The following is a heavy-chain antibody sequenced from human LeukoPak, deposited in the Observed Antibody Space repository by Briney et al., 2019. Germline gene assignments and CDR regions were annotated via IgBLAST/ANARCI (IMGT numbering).Heavy chain of an antibody. J-gene: IGHJ4*02. D-gene: IGHD1-26*01. Sequence: SQTLSLTCTVSGGSISSGSYYWSWIRQPAGKGLEWIGRIYTSGSTNYNPSLKSRVTISVDTSKNQFSLKLSSVTAADTAVYYCARDGVGSFSYYFDCWGQGTLVTVSS. V-gene: IGHV4-61*02. CDR1: GGSISSGSYY. CDR3: ARDGVGSFSYYFDC. CDR2: IYTSGST.